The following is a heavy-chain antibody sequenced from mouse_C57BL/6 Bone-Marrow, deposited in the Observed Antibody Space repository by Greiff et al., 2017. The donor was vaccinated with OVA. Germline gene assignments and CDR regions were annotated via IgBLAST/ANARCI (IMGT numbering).Heavy chain of an antibody. V-gene: IGHV8-12*01. D-gene: IGHD1-1*01. CDR3: ARRYYYGSSYEYYFDY. Sequence: QVTLKESGPGILQSSQTLSLTCSFSGFSLSTSGMGVSWIRQPSGKGLEWLAHIYWDDDKRYNPSLKSRLTISKDTSRNQVFLKITSVDTADTATYYCARRYYYGSSYEYYFDYWGQGTTLTVSS. CDR2: IYWDDDK. CDR1: GFSLSTSGMG. J-gene: IGHJ2*01.